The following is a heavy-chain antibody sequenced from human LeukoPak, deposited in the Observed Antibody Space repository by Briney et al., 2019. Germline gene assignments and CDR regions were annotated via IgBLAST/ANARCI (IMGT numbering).Heavy chain of an antibody. CDR3: AGRRVLDASFDY. V-gene: IGHV3-66*02. Sequence: VGSLRLSCAASGFTFSTYAMSWVRQAPGKGLEWVSVIYSGDNTYYVESVKGQFTISRDNSKNTLFLQMNRLRAEDTAVYYCAGRRVLDASFDYWGQGTLVTVSS. CDR1: GFTFSTYA. CDR2: IYSGDNT. J-gene: IGHJ4*02. D-gene: IGHD3-16*01.